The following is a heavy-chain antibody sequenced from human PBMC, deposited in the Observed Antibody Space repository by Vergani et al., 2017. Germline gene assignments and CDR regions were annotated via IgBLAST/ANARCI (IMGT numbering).Heavy chain of an antibody. V-gene: IGHV4-34*01. J-gene: IGHJ4*02. D-gene: IGHD3-16*02. CDR1: GGSFSGYY. CDR2: IYYSGST. Sequence: QVQLQQWGAGLLKPSETLSLTCAVYGGSFSGYYWSWIRQPPGKGLEWIGYIYYSGSTYYNPSLKSRVTISVDTSKNQFSLKLSSVTAADTAVYYCARTRFGEDYDYVWGSYRPTYFDYWGQGTLVTVSS. CDR3: ARTRFGEDYDYVWGSYRPTYFDY.